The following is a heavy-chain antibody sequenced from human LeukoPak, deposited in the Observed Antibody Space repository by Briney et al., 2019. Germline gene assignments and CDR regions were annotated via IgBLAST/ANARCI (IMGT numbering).Heavy chain of an antibody. CDR2: ISYDGSNK. V-gene: IGHV3-30*01. Sequence: GRSLRLSCAASGFTFSSYAMHWVRQAPGKGLEWVAVISYDGSNKYYADSVKGRFTISRDNSKNTLYLQMNSLRAEDTAVYCCARDSGYSGSYYIFGGLDYWGQGTLVTVSS. CDR1: GFTFSSYA. J-gene: IGHJ4*02. CDR3: ARDSGYSGSYYIFGGLDY. D-gene: IGHD1-26*01.